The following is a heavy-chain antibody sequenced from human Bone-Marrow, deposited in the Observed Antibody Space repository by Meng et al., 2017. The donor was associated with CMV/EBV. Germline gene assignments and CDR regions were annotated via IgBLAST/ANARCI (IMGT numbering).Heavy chain of an antibody. Sequence: SVKVSCKASGGTFSSYAISWVRQAPGQGLEWMGGIIPIFGTANYAQKFQGRVTITTDESTSTAYMELSSLRSEDTAVYYCARGQPPDIVVVPAAIYYYYYGMDVWGQGTTVTVSS. CDR2: IIPIFGTA. CDR1: GGTFSSYA. J-gene: IGHJ6*02. V-gene: IGHV1-69*05. D-gene: IGHD2-2*01. CDR3: ARGQPPDIVVVPAAIYYYYYGMDV.